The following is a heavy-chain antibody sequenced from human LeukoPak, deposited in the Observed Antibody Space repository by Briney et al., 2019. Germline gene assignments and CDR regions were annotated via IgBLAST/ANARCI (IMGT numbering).Heavy chain of an antibody. CDR2: IYYSGST. CDR3: ARVLSGNALGDY. V-gene: IGHV4-31*03. Sequence: PSQTLSLTCTVSGGSISSGGYYWSWIRQRPGKGLEWIGYIYYSGSTYYNPSLKSRVTISVDTSKNQFSLNLSSVTAADTAVYYCARVLSGNALGDYWGQGTLVTVSS. CDR1: GGSISSGGYY. J-gene: IGHJ4*02. D-gene: IGHD4-23*01.